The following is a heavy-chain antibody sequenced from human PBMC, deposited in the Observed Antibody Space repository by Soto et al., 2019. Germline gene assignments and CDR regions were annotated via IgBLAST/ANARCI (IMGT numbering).Heavy chain of an antibody. V-gene: IGHV3-33*01. J-gene: IGHJ4*02. CDR3: ARLFTWIMDF. CDR2: IWYDGSEK. D-gene: IGHD5-12*01. Sequence: GGSLRLSCAASGFTFSNYGMHWVRPAPGKGLEWLAIIWYDGSEKYYADSVKGRFTISRDNSKNTLYLQMNSLRAEDTAVYYCARLFTWIMDFWGQGTLVTVSS. CDR1: GFTFSNYG.